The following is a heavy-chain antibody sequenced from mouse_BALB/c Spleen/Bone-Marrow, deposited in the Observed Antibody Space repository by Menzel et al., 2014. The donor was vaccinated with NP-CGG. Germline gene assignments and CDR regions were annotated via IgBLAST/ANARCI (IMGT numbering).Heavy chain of an antibody. D-gene: IGHD4-1*01. J-gene: IGHJ2*01. Sequence: EVMLVESGGGLVQPGGSLRLSCAPSGFTFTDYYMSWVRQPPGKALEWLGFIRNKANGYTTEYSASVKGRFTISRDNSQSILYLQMNPLRAEDSATYYCARFFNWGLDYWGQGTTLTVSS. V-gene: IGHV7-3*02. CDR3: ARFFNWGLDY. CDR1: GFTFTDYY. CDR2: IRNKANGYTT.